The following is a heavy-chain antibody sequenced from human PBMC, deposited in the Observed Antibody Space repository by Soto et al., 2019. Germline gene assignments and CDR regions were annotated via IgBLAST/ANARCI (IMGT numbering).Heavy chain of an antibody. CDR3: ASGSTSFSNP. Sequence: GGSLRLSCAASGFTFSSYAMHWVRQAPGKGLEWVAVISYDGSNKYYADSVKGRFTISRDNSKNTLYLQMNSLRAEDTAVYYCASGSTSFSNPWGQGTLVTVSS. D-gene: IGHD2-2*01. V-gene: IGHV3-30-3*01. J-gene: IGHJ5*02. CDR2: ISYDGSNK. CDR1: GFTFSSYA.